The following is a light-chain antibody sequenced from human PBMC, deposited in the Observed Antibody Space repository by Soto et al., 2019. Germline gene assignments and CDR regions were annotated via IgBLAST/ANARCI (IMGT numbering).Light chain of an antibody. Sequence: EIVLTQSPGTLSLSPGERATLSCRASQSVSSGYLAWYQQKPGQPPRVLIYDTSSRATGIPDRFSGSGSGTDFTITISSLEPEDFAVYSCQQYGSSPPVTFGPGTKVDIK. CDR3: QQYGSSPPVT. CDR2: DTS. V-gene: IGKV3-20*01. J-gene: IGKJ3*01. CDR1: QSVSSGY.